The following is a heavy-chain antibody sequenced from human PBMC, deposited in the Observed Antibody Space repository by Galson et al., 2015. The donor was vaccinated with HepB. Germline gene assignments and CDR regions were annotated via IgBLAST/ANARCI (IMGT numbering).Heavy chain of an antibody. CDR3: ARDLEYSSSGSDY. CDR2: IWYDGSNK. V-gene: IGHV3-33*01. Sequence: SLRLSCAASGFTFSSYGMHWVRQAPGKGLEWVAVIWYDGSNKYYADSVKGRFTISRDNSKNTLYLQMNSLRAEDTAVYYCARDLEYSSSGSDYWGQGTLVAVSS. CDR1: GFTFSSYG. J-gene: IGHJ4*02. D-gene: IGHD6-6*01.